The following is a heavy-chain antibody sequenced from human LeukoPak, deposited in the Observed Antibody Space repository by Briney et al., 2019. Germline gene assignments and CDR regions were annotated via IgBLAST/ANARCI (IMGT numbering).Heavy chain of an antibody. CDR2: IKSKTDGGTT. V-gene: IGHV3-15*01. J-gene: IGHJ4*02. CDR3: TTVTYYYGSGSYYFDY. Sequence: GGSLRLSCAASGFTFSNAWMSWVRQAPGKGLEWVGRIKSKTDGGTTDYAAPVKGRFTISRDDSKNTLYLQMNSLKTEDTVVYYCTTVTYYYGSGSYYFDYWGQGTLSPSPQ. CDR1: GFTFSNAW. D-gene: IGHD3-10*01.